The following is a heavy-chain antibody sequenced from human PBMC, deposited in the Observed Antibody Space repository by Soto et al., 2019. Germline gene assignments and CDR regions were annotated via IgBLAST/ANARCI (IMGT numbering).Heavy chain of an antibody. CDR1: GISFIDYA. Sequence: WGSLRLSCAASGISFIDYAIIWFRHSPCKWLEWISAISGDGVSKLYADSVRGRFTISRDNVANTLYLQMNSLRTEDTALYYCAKKDRLYGVAVAFDSWGQGTLVTVSS. D-gene: IGHD6-19*01. V-gene: IGHV3-23*01. CDR2: ISGDGVSK. CDR3: AKKDRLYGVAVAFDS. J-gene: IGHJ4*02.